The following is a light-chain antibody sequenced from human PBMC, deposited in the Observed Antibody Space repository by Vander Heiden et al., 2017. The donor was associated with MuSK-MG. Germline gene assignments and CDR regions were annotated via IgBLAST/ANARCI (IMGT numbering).Light chain of an antibody. V-gene: IGLV2-14*01. J-gene: IGLJ3*02. Sequence: QSALTQPASVSGSPGQSLTLSCAGSSTDIGGYDYVSWYQQHPGEAPKLVIFAVRNRPSGVSSRFSGSKSGNTASLTISGLQPEDEADYYCSSYTSGSTPWVFGGGTKLTVL. CDR3: SSYTSGSTPWV. CDR1: STDIGGYDY. CDR2: AVR.